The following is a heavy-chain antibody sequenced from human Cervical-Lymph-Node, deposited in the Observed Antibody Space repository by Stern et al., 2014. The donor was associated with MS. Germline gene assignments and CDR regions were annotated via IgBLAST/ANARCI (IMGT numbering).Heavy chain of an antibody. CDR1: GFTFGADF. CDR2: ISSSGSTV. CDR3: ASEKCTSASCFLS. Sequence: VQLVQSGGGLVKPGGSLRLSCAASGFTFGADFMTWIRQAPGKGLEWGSYISSSGSTVHYADSVKGRFTISRDNANNSLYLQMNSLRAEDTAVYYCASEKCTSASCFLSWGQGALVTVSS. D-gene: IGHD2-8*02. J-gene: IGHJ4*02. V-gene: IGHV3-11*01.